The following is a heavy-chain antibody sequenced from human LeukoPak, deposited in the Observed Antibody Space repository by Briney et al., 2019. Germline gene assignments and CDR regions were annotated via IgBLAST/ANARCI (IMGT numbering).Heavy chain of an antibody. CDR1: GGSIRNYY. V-gene: IGHV4-59*01. D-gene: IGHD3-3*01. Sequence: SETLSLTCTVSGGSIRNYYWSWIRQPPGKGLEWIGYIYNSGTSNYNPSLKSRVTISVDTSKNQFSLKLSSVTAADTAVYYCAGGVNWFDPWGQGTLVTVSS. CDR3: AGGVNWFDP. J-gene: IGHJ5*02. CDR2: IYNSGTS.